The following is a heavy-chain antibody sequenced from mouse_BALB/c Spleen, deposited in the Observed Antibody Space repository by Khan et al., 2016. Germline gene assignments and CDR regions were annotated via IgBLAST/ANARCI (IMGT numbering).Heavy chain of an antibody. Sequence: QVQLKESGTELAKPGASVKMSCKASGYTFTSYWMHWVKQRPGQGLEWIGYINPHTGYTDYNQKFKDKATLTADKSSSTADMQLSSLTSEDSAVYYCARGDYWGQGTTLTVSS. J-gene: IGHJ2*01. V-gene: IGHV1-7*01. CDR3: ARGDY. CDR1: GYTFTSYW. CDR2: INPHTGYT.